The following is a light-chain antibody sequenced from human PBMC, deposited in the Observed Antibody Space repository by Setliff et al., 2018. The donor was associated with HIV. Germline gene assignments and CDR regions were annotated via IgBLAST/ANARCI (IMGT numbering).Light chain of an antibody. CDR2: DVR. V-gene: IGLV2-14*01. CDR1: NSDVGGYNY. Sequence: QSALTQPASVSGSPGQSSTISCTGTNSDVGGYNYVSWYQQHPGKAPKLMIYDVRDRPPGVPRRFSGSKSGNTASLTISGLQAEDEADYYCASYTGSSTPYVFGTGTKVTVL. CDR3: ASYTGSSTPYV. J-gene: IGLJ1*01.